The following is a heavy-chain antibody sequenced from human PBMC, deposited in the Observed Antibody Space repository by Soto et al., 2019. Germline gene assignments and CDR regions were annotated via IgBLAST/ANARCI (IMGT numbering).Heavy chain of an antibody. CDR1: GFPFSNYY. D-gene: IGHD3-9*01. CDR2: ISGSEDNI. Sequence: EVQLLESGGGLVQPGGSLRLSCVASGFPFSNYYMDWVRQAPGKGLEWVAVISGSEDNIHYADSVKGRFTISRDNSMNTLYLQMNSLRADDTAIYYCAKDLHWFPMDVWGQGTTVTVSS. V-gene: IGHV3-23*01. CDR3: AKDLHWFPMDV. J-gene: IGHJ6*02.